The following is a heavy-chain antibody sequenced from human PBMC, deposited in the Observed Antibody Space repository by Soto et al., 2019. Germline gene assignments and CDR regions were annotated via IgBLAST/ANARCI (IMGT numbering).Heavy chain of an antibody. D-gene: IGHD5-12*01. J-gene: IGHJ6*03. CDR2: IRSKANSYAT. Sequence: GGSLRLSCAASGFTFSGSAMHWVRQASGKGLEWVGRIRSKANSYATAYAASVKGRFTNSRYDSKNTGYLQRNSLKNEDTPVYYCTRHGEYSGYDWGWNYYYYMDVWGKGTTVTVSS. CDR1: GFTFSGSA. V-gene: IGHV3-73*01. CDR3: TRHGEYSGYDWGWNYYYYMDV.